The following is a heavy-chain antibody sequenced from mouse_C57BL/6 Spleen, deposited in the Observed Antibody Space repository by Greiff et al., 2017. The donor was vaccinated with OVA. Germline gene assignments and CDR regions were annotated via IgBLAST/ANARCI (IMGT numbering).Heavy chain of an antibody. J-gene: IGHJ4*01. Sequence: VKLMESGPGLVAPSQSLSITCTVSGFSLTSYAISWVRQPPGKGLEWLGVIWTGGGTNYNSALKSRLSISKDNSKSQVFLKMNSLQTDDTARYYCARNGNSNYVGAMDYWGQGTSVTVSS. V-gene: IGHV2-9-1*01. CDR3: ARNGNSNYVGAMDY. D-gene: IGHD2-5*01. CDR1: GFSLTSYA. CDR2: IWTGGGT.